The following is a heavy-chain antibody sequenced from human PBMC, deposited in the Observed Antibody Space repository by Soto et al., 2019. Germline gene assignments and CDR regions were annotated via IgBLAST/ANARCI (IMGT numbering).Heavy chain of an antibody. Sequence: GGPLRLSCSTSGFTFSTYAMNWVRQAPGKGLEWVSALSGSGGTTYYADSVRGRFTISRDNSKNTLFLQMSSLRAEDTALYYCAKQRAGYGSGSDTFYFDFWGQGTLVTVSS. CDR3: AKQRAGYGSGSDTFYFDF. D-gene: IGHD3-10*01. V-gene: IGHV3-23*01. CDR2: LSGSGGTT. J-gene: IGHJ4*02. CDR1: GFTFSTYA.